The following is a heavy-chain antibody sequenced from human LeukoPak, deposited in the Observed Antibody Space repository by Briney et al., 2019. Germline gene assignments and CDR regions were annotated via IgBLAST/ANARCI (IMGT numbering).Heavy chain of an antibody. V-gene: IGHV3-30-3*01. CDR3: ARVDSSGWYGLDY. D-gene: IGHD6-19*01. J-gene: IGHJ4*02. CDR1: GLTFSSYA. CDR2: ISYDGSNK. Sequence: GGSLRLSCAASGLTFSSYAMHWVRQAPGKGLEWVAVISYDGSNKYYADSVKGRFTISRDNSKNTLYLQMNSLRAEDTAVYYCARVDSSGWYGLDYWGQGTLVTVSS.